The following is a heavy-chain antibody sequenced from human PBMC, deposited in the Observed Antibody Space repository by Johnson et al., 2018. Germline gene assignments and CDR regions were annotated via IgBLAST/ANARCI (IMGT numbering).Heavy chain of an antibody. J-gene: IGHJ4*02. CDR2: IIPMFGTA. D-gene: IGHD5-24*01. Sequence: QVQLVESGAEVRKPGSSVKVSCKASGGTFSSYAVSWVRQAPGQGLEWMGGIIPMFGTAYYEQRFQGGVTVTADDSTTTAYMELSSLTSGDKAVYYCARGDVEMATVNAFDFWGQGTLVTVSS. CDR1: GGTFSSYA. V-gene: IGHV1-69*01. CDR3: ARGDVEMATVNAFDF.